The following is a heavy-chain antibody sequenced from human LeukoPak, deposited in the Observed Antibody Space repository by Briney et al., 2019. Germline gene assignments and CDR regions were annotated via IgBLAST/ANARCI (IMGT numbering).Heavy chain of an antibody. CDR2: TYYSGST. J-gene: IGHJ5*02. Sequence: SETLSLTCTVSAFSISNYYWSWIPQAQGKGMEWIGYTYYSGSTNYNTSPDSPITMSVDTSKNKFTQQLSSVTAADTAVYYCSRNAAVANSRSWFDPWGQGSLVTVSS. D-gene: IGHD6-19*01. CDR3: SRNAAVANSRSWFDP. V-gene: IGHV4-59*08. CDR1: AFSISNYY.